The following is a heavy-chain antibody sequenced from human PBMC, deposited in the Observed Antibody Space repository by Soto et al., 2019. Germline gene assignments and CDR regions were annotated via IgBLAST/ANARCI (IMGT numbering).Heavy chain of an antibody. J-gene: IGHJ4*02. Sequence: PGGSLRLSCAASGFTFSSYAMHWVRQAPGKGLEWVAVISYDGSNKYYADSVKGRFTISRDNSKNTLYLQMNSLRAEDTAVYYCASSANYYDRSGYLPYDWGQGTLVTVSS. V-gene: IGHV3-30-3*01. CDR3: ASSANYYDRSGYLPYD. CDR1: GFTFSSYA. CDR2: ISYDGSNK. D-gene: IGHD3-22*01.